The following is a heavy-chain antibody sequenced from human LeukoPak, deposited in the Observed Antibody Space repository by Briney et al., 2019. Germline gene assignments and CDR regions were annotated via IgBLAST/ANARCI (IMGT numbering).Heavy chain of an antibody. Sequence: TSVALSLTCAVYGGSFSGYYWSWIRQPRGKGLEWIGEINHSGSTNYNPSLKSRVTISVDTSKNQFSLKLSSVTAADTAVYYCASWNTGYSSGWYLNWGQGTLVPVSS. J-gene: IGHJ4*02. CDR1: GGSFSGYY. CDR3: ASWNTGYSSGWYLN. D-gene: IGHD6-19*01. CDR2: INHSGST. V-gene: IGHV4-34*01.